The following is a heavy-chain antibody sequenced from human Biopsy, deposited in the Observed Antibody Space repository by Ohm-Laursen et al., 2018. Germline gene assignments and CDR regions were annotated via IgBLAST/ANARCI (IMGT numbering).Heavy chain of an antibody. J-gene: IGHJ3*02. V-gene: IGHV4-61*01. Sequence: TLSLTCSVSGASVTSRSYYWSWVRQPPGKGLEWIAYIFHSGKINDNPSLNSRVSISVDTSKNQFSLNLSSVTAADTAVYYCARLTGDYIWGNWRINHDPFDIWDQGTSVTVSS. CDR1: GASVTSRSYY. CDR2: IFHSGKI. CDR3: ARLTGDYIWGNWRINHDPFDI. D-gene: IGHD3-16*01.